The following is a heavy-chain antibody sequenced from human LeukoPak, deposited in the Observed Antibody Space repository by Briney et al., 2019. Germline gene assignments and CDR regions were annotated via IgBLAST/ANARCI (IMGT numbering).Heavy chain of an antibody. CDR2: ISYDGSTK. J-gene: IGHJ4*02. CDR1: GFTFSSYT. Sequence: PGGSLRLSCAASGFTFSSYTMHWVRQAPGKGLEWVAVISYDGSTKYYADSVKGRFTISRDNSKNTLYLQMNSLRAEDTAVYYCAREGYYDSSGYSDAGIDYWGQGSLVTVSS. V-gene: IGHV3-30*04. D-gene: IGHD3-22*01. CDR3: AREGYYDSSGYSDAGIDY.